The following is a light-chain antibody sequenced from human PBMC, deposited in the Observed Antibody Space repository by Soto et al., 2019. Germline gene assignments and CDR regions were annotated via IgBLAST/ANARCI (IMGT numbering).Light chain of an antibody. Sequence: EIVLTQSPGTLSLSPGERATLSFRASQSVSNNYLAWYQQKPGQAPRLLISGASNRATGIPDRFSGSGSGTDFTLAISRLEPEDFAVFYCQQYGTSPFTFGPGTKVDIK. CDR2: GAS. CDR1: QSVSNNY. V-gene: IGKV3-20*01. CDR3: QQYGTSPFT. J-gene: IGKJ3*01.